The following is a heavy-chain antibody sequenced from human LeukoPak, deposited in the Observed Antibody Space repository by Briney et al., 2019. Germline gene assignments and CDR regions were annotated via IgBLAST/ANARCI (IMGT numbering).Heavy chain of an antibody. CDR1: GGSFSGYY. D-gene: IGHD2-15*01. J-gene: IGHJ2*01. CDR2: INHSGST. CDR3: ARLTRCSDGSCYHNWYFDL. V-gene: IGHV4-34*01. Sequence: SETLSLTCAVYGGSFSGYYWSWIRQPPGKGLEWIGEINHSGSTNYNPSLKSRVTISVDTSKNQFSLKLSSVTAADTAVYYCARLTRCSDGSCYHNWYFDLWGRGTLVTVSS.